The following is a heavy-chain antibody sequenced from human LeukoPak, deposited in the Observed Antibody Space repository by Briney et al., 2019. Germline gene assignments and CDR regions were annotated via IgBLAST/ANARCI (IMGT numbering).Heavy chain of an antibody. Sequence: SETLSLTCAVSGGSISSNSYYWGWIRQPPGKGLEWIGSIYYSGSTYYNPSLKSRVTISVDTSKNQFSLKLSSVTAADTAVYYCARAESGFDYWGQGTLVTVSS. CDR2: IYYSGST. D-gene: IGHD2-15*01. J-gene: IGHJ4*02. CDR1: GGSISSNSYY. V-gene: IGHV4-39*07. CDR3: ARAESGFDY.